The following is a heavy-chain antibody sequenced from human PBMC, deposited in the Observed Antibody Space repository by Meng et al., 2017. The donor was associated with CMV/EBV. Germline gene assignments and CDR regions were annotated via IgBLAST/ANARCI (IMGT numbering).Heavy chain of an antibody. V-gene: IGHV3-33*06. CDR3: AKEQGSMRQQLAYYYYYGMDV. Sequence: GGSLRLSCAASGFTFSSYGMHWVRQAPGKGLEWVAVIWYDGSNKYYADSVKGRFTISRDNSKNTLYLQMNSLRAEDTAVYYCAKEQGSMRQQLAYYYYYGMDVWGQGTTVTVS. CDR1: GFTFSSYG. D-gene: IGHD6-13*01. J-gene: IGHJ6*02. CDR2: IWYDGSNK.